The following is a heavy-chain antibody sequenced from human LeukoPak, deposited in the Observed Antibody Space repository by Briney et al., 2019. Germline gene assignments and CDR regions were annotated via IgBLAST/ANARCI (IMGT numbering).Heavy chain of an antibody. CDR1: GFAFGSEA. CDR2: ISPGGGTT. D-gene: IGHD4-17*01. CDR3: ARLRSAAFDI. V-gene: IGHV3-23*01. Sequence: GGSLRLSCAVSGFAFGSEAMSWVRQSPARGLEWVASISPGGGTTYYADYVKGRFTISRENAKNSLYLQMNSLRAGDTALYYCARLRSAAFDIWGQGTMVTVSS. J-gene: IGHJ3*02.